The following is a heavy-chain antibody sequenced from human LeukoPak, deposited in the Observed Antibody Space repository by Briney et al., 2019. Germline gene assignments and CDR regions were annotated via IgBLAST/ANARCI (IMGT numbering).Heavy chain of an antibody. CDR1: GGPIIDYY. Sequence: SETLSLTCNVSGGPIIDYYGSWIRQPPGKGLEWIGYIYFRGTTNYSPSFQSRVSISVDTSKNQFSLRLTSVTAADTAVYYCARDRFYDNSGFRRLDFWGQRLLVTVSS. CDR2: IYFRGTT. D-gene: IGHD3-22*01. V-gene: IGHV4-59*01. J-gene: IGHJ4*02. CDR3: ARDRFYDNSGFRRLDF.